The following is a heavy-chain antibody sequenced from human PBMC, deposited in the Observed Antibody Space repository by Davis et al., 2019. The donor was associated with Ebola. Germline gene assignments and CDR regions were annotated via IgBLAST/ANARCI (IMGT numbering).Heavy chain of an antibody. CDR3: ARKTRGATRYYMDV. CDR2: ISSSSSYT. V-gene: IGHV3-21*05. Sequence: GESLKISCAASGFTFSSYWMHWVRQAPGKGLEWVSYISSSSSYTNYADSVKGRFTISRDNAKNSLYLQMNSLRAEDTAVYYCARKTRGATRYYMDVWGKGTTVTVSS. CDR1: GFTFSSYW. J-gene: IGHJ6*03. D-gene: IGHD1-26*01.